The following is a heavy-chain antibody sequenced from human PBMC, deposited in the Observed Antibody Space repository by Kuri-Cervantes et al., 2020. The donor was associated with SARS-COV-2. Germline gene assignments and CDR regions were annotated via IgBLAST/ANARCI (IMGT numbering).Heavy chain of an antibody. CDR3: AKDRGWELHPPGAPGDAFDI. CDR1: GFTFSSYA. CDR2: ISGSGGST. Sequence: GESLKISCAASGFTFSSYAMSWVRQAPGKGLEWVSAISGSGGSTYYADSVKGRFTISRDNSKNTLYLQMNSLRAEDTALYYCAKDRGWELHPPGAPGDAFDIWGQGTMVTVSS. V-gene: IGHV3-23*01. D-gene: IGHD1-26*01. J-gene: IGHJ3*02.